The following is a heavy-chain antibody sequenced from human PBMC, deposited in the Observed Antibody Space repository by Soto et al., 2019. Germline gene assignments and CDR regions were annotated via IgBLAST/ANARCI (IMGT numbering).Heavy chain of an antibody. V-gene: IGHV3-7*03. CDR1: GFTFTDFY. J-gene: IGHJ4*02. Sequence: EVQLVQSGGGLVQPGGSLRLSCVGSGFTFTDFYMNWVRQAPGKGLEWVANIRPAGSETNYVESVKGRFTTSRDNAKNSLVLQMNSLRADDTAVYYCGGWGGHDYNYWGQGILVTVSS. D-gene: IGHD4-4*01. CDR3: GGWGGHDYNY. CDR2: IRPAGSET.